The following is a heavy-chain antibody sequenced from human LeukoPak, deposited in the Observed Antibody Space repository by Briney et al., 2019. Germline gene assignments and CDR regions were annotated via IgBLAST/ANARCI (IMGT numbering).Heavy chain of an antibody. CDR3: ARMALGNYYDSSGYPFDY. J-gene: IGHJ4*02. D-gene: IGHD3-22*01. CDR2: IYYSGGT. Sequence: SETLSLTCTVSGGSISSYYWSWIRQPPGKGLEWIGYIYYSGGTNYNPSLKSRVTISVDTSKNQFSLKLSSVTAADTAVYYCARMALGNYYDSSGYPFDYWGQGTLVTVSS. V-gene: IGHV4-59*01. CDR1: GGSISSYY.